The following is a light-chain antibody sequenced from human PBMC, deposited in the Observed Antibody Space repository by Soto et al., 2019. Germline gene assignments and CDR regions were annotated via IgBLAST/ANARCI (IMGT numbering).Light chain of an antibody. Sequence: DSQMTQSPSSLSASVGDRVTITCRARQSINYLNWYQQESGKAPKLLIYATYNLQSGVPSRFSGSGSGTDFTLTISDLQREDFATYYCQQSDRTPLTFGGGTKVEI. CDR2: ATY. CDR3: QQSDRTPLT. V-gene: IGKV1-39*01. CDR1: QSINY. J-gene: IGKJ4*01.